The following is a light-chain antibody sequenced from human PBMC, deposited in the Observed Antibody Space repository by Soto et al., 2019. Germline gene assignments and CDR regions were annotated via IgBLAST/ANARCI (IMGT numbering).Light chain of an antibody. CDR3: QQYDSSRT. J-gene: IGKJ1*01. Sequence: EIVLTQSPGTLSLSPGERATLSCRASQSVSSSYLAWYQQKPGQAPRLLIYGASSRATGIPDRFSGSGSGTDFTLTISRLEPEDFAVYYCQQYDSSRTVGQGTKVDIK. CDR1: QSVSSSY. CDR2: GAS. V-gene: IGKV3-20*01.